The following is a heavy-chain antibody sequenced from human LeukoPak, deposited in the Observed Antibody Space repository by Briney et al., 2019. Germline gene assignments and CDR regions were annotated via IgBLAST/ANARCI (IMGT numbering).Heavy chain of an antibody. V-gene: IGHV4-59*01. Sequence: SETLSLTCTVAGGYISNYYWSWIRQTAGKGLEWIAYIYYRGTTNYNPSLTSRVTISLDTSKNQFSLMLNSVTASDTAVYFCARTPRRGGFDNSGRGTLVTVSS. CDR3: ARTPRRGGFDN. CDR2: IYYRGTT. D-gene: IGHD3-10*01. J-gene: IGHJ4*02. CDR1: GGYISNYY.